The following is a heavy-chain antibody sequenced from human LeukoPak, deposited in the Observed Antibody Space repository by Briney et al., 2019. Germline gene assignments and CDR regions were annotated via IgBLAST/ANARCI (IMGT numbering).Heavy chain of an antibody. CDR2: IDYSGSS. J-gene: IGHJ4*02. D-gene: IGHD5-24*01. CDR1: GGSISSSNYY. Sequence: PSETLSLTCTVSGGSISSSNYYWGWIRQPPGKGLEWIGNIDYSGSSFYNPSLKSRVTISVDTSKNQFSLNLNSVTAADTAVYYCARHKGDGYNLVDYWGQGTLVTVSS. CDR3: ARHKGDGYNLVDY. V-gene: IGHV4-39*01.